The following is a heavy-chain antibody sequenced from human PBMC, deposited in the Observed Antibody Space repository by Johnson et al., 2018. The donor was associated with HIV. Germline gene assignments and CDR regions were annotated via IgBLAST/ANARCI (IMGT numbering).Heavy chain of an antibody. D-gene: IGHD2-15*01. Sequence: EVQLVESGGGLVQPGGSLRLSCAASGFTFSSYAMSWVRQAPGKALEWVSAISGGDDSTYYADSVKGRFSISRDNAKNSLYLQMNSLRAEDTALYYCAKGWFGPGAFDIWGQGTMVTVSS. V-gene: IGHV3-23*04. CDR2: ISGGDDST. J-gene: IGHJ3*02. CDR3: AKGWFGPGAFDI. CDR1: GFTFSSYA.